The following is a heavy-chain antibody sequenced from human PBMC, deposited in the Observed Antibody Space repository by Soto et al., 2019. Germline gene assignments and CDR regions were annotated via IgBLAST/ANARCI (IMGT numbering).Heavy chain of an antibody. CDR3: AREGLVAGLDY. D-gene: IGHD6-19*01. CDR1: GFTFSSYG. J-gene: IGHJ4*02. V-gene: IGHV3-33*01. CDR2: IWYDGSNK. Sequence: QVQLVESGGGVVQPGRSLRLSCAASGFTFSSYGMHWVRQAPGKGLEWVAVIWYDGSNKYYADSVKGRFTISRDNSKNTLYLQMNSLRAEDTAVYYCAREGLVAGLDYRGQGTLVTVSS.